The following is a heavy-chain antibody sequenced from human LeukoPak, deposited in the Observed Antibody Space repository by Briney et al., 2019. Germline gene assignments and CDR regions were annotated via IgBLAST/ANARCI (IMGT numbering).Heavy chain of an antibody. Sequence: APVKVSCKASGYTFTGYYMHWVRQAPGQGLEWMGWINPNSGGTNYAQKFQGRVTMTRDTSISTAYMELSRLRSDDTAVYYCARDTESMTTGDYWGQGTLVTVSS. CDR3: ARDTESMTTGDY. CDR2: INPNSGGT. V-gene: IGHV1-2*02. CDR1: GYTFTGYY. J-gene: IGHJ4*02. D-gene: IGHD4-17*01.